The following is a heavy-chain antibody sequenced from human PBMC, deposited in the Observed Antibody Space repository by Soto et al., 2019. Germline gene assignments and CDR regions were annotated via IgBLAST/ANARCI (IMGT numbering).Heavy chain of an antibody. J-gene: IGHJ4*02. CDR2: IYPGDFDI. D-gene: IGHD6-19*01. CDR3: ARTNGWASARYYFDY. CDR1: GYIFNYW. V-gene: IGHV5-51*01. Sequence: EVHLVQSGPDVAKPGESLKISCKASGYIFNYWIAWVRQTPEKGLELMGIIYPGDFDIRYNPTFQGHVTISVDRSRSTAYPQWGSLRASDSALYFCARTNGWASARYYFDYWGQGTLVSVSS.